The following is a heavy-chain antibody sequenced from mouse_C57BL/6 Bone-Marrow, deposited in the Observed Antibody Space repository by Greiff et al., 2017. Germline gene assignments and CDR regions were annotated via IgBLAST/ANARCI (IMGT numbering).Heavy chain of an antibody. CDR2: ISSGSSTI. J-gene: IGHJ3*01. Sequence: EVKLVESGGGLVKPGGSLKLSCAASGFPFSDYGMHWVRQAPEKGLEWVAYISSGSSTIYYADTMKGRFTIYRDNAKNTLFLQMTRLRSEDTAMYYCARPVLAYWGQGTLVTVSA. CDR1: GFPFSDYG. CDR3: ARPVLAY. V-gene: IGHV5-17*01.